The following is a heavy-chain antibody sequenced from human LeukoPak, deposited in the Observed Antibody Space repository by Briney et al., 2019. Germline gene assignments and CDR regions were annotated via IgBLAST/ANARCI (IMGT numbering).Heavy chain of an antibody. V-gene: IGHV4-4*07. J-gene: IGHJ2*01. CDR1: GGSITTYF. CDR2: IYSSGST. D-gene: IGHD4-17*01. CDR3: ARGDPTVTTGRYFDL. Sequence: PSETLSLTCTDPGGSITTYFWCCIRHPAGEGLEWIGRIYSSGSTNYSPSLKSRVTMSVDTSKNQFSLELSSVTAADTAVYYCARGDPTVTTGRYFDLWGRGTLVTVSS.